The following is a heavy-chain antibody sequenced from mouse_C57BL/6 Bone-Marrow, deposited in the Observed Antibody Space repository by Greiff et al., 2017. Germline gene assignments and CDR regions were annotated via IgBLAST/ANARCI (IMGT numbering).Heavy chain of an antibody. CDR2: IYPGGGYT. D-gene: IGHD2-12*01. J-gene: IGHJ3*01. CDR3: ARSEYSPYAY. V-gene: IGHV1-63*01. CDR1: GYTFTNYW. Sequence: VQLQESGAELVRPGTSVTMSCKASGYTFTNYWIGWAKQRPGHGLEWIGDIYPGGGYTNYNEKFKGKATLTADKSSSTSYMQISSLTSEDAAFYYYARSEYSPYAYWGKAPLVTVSA.